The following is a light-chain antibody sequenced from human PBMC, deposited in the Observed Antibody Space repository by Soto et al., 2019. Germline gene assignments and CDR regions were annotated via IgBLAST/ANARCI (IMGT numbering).Light chain of an antibody. CDR3: SSYAGSNNLHVV. V-gene: IGLV2-8*01. CDR2: EVS. CDR1: SSDVGGYNY. J-gene: IGLJ2*01. Sequence: QSALTQPPSASGSPGQSVTISCTGTSSDVGGYNYVSWYQLHPGKAPKLMIYEVSKRPSGVPDRFSGSKSGNTASLTVSGLQAEDEADYCCSSYAGSNNLHVVFGGGTKLTVL.